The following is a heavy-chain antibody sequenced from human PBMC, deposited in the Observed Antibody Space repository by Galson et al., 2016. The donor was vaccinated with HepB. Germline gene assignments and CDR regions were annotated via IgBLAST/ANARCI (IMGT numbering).Heavy chain of an antibody. J-gene: IGHJ4*02. V-gene: IGHV3-30*18. CDR3: AKEAAPTVKSGSDVDY. Sequence: SLRLSCAASGITVSSNYMSWVRQAPGKGLEWVAVISYDGSNKFYADSVKGRFTISRDNSENTLYLQMNSLRDEDTAVYYCAKEAAPTVKSGSDVDYWGQGTLVTVSS. CDR2: ISYDGSNK. CDR1: GITVSSNY. D-gene: IGHD2-21*01.